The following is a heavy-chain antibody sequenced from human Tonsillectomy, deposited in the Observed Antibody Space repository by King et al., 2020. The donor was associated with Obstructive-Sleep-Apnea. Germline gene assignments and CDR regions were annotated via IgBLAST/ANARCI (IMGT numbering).Heavy chain of an antibody. J-gene: IGHJ4*02. D-gene: IGHD6-19*01. CDR3: AKDLSSGWYSPQDY. CDR1: GFTFDDYA. CDR2: ISWTSGSI. V-gene: IGHV3-9*01. Sequence: VQLVESGGGLVQPGRSLRLSCAASGFTFDDYAMHWVRQAPGKGLEWVSGISWTSGSIGYADSVKGRFTISRDNAKNSLYLQMNSLRGEDTAFYYCAKDLSSGWYSPQDYWGQGTLVTVSS.